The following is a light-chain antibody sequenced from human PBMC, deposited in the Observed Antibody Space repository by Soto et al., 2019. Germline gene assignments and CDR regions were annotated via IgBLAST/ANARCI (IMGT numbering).Light chain of an antibody. V-gene: IGKV1-5*01. J-gene: IGKJ1*01. CDR2: DAS. Sequence: DIQMTQSPSTLSASVGDRVTITCRAIQSISSGLAWYQQKPGKAPKLLIYDASSLESGVPSRFSGSGSGTEFTLTISSLQPDDFATYYCQQYNSYSWTFGQGTKVEIK. CDR3: QQYNSYSWT. CDR1: QSISSG.